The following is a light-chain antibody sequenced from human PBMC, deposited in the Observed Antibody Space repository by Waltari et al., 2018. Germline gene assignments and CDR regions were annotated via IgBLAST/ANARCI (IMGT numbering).Light chain of an antibody. CDR3: QQYNNWPPA. CDR1: QSVSSN. Sequence: EIEMTQSPASLSVSPWERATLSCRASQSVSSNLAWYQQKPGQAPKLLIYGASTRATGIPARFSGRGSGTEFTLSISSLQSEDFAVYFCQQYNNWPPAFGQGTKVEIK. J-gene: IGKJ1*01. CDR2: GAS. V-gene: IGKV3-15*01.